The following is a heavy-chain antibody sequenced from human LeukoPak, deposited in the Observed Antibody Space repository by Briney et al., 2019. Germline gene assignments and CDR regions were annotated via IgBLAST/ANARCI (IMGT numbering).Heavy chain of an antibody. CDR2: IYYSGST. Sequence: ASQTLSLTCTVSGGSISSGGYYWSWIRQHPGKGLEWIGYIYYSGSTYYNPFLKSRVTISVDTSKNQFSLKLSSVTAADTAVYYCTRGRACYDSTGYYYWGRGILVTVSS. V-gene: IGHV4-31*03. J-gene: IGHJ4*02. CDR3: TRGRACYDSTGYYY. D-gene: IGHD3-22*01. CDR1: GGSISSGGYY.